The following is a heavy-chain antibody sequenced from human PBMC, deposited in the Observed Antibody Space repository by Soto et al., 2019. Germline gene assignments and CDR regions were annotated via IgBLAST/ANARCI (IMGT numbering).Heavy chain of an antibody. Sequence: LKISCKGSGYSFAGYWITWVRQKPGKGLEWMGRIDPSDSQTYYSPSFRGHVTISVTKSITTVFLQKSSLRASDTAMYYCARQIYDSDTGPNFQYYFDSWGQGTPVTVSS. D-gene: IGHD3-22*01. V-gene: IGHV5-10-1*01. CDR2: IDPSDSQT. CDR3: ARQIYDSDTGPNFQYYFDS. J-gene: IGHJ4*02. CDR1: GYSFAGYW.